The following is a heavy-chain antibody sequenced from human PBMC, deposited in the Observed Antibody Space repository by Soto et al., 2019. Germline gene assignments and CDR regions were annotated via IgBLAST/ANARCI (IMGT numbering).Heavy chain of an antibody. J-gene: IGHJ4*01. D-gene: IGHD6-13*01. CDR2: VFYSGSA. CDR1: GGSISSYY. CDR3: ARAAAFTSSWDF. Sequence: SETLSLTCTVSGGSISSYYWSWIRQPPGQGLEWIAYVFYSGSANYNSSLKSRVTISVDTSKNQFSLKLSSVTAADTAVYYCARAAAFTSSWDFWGQGALVTVSS. V-gene: IGHV4-59*08.